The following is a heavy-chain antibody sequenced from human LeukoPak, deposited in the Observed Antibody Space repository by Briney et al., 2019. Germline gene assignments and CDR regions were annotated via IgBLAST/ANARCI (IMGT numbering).Heavy chain of an antibody. D-gene: IGHD3-22*01. Sequence: SETLSLTCAVSGGSISSGGYSWSWIRQPPGEGLEWIGYIYHSGSTYYNPSLKSRVTISVDRSKNQFSLKLSSVTAADTAVYYCAREDRYYDSSGYLYNWFDPWGQGTLVTVSS. CDR3: AREDRYYDSSGYLYNWFDP. J-gene: IGHJ5*02. V-gene: IGHV4-30-2*01. CDR2: IYHSGST. CDR1: GGSISSGGYS.